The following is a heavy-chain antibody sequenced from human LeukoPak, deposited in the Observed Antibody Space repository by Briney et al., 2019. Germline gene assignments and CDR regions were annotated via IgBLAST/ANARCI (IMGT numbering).Heavy chain of an antibody. Sequence: ASVKVSCKASGYTFTSYGNSWVRQAPGQGLEWMGWISAYNGNTNYAQKLQGRVTMTTDTSTSTAYMELRSLRSDDTAVYYCARERYSYGAFDYWGQGTLVTVSS. J-gene: IGHJ4*02. V-gene: IGHV1-18*01. CDR1: GYTFTSYG. CDR2: ISAYNGNT. D-gene: IGHD5-18*01. CDR3: ARERYSYGAFDY.